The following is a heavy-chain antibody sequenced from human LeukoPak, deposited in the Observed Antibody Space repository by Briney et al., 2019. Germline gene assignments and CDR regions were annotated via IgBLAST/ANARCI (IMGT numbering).Heavy chain of an antibody. J-gene: IGHJ4*02. V-gene: IGHV3-23*01. CDR2: ISGSGGST. CDR1: GFTFSSYG. Sequence: GGSLRLSCAASGFTFSSYGTSWVRQAPGKGLECVSVISGSGGSTYYAASVKGRFTISRDNSKNTLYLQMNSLRAEDTAVYYCAKDSRGYQDYFDYWGQGTLVTVSS. CDR3: AKDSRGYQDYFDY. D-gene: IGHD3-22*01.